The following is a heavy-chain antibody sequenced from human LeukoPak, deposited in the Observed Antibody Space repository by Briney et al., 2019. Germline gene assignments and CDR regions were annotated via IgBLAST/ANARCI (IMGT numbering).Heavy chain of an antibody. Sequence: PGGSLRLSCAASGFTFSDYAMHWVRQAPGKGLEYVSAITNNGGSTYYADSAKGRFSVSRDNSKNTVYLQLSSLRPDDTAVYYRVKGRIYCCYPSLDYWGQGTLVTVSS. CDR3: VKGRIYCCYPSLDY. D-gene: IGHD2-2*01. CDR1: GFTFSDYA. J-gene: IGHJ4*02. V-gene: IGHV3-64D*06. CDR2: ITNNGGST.